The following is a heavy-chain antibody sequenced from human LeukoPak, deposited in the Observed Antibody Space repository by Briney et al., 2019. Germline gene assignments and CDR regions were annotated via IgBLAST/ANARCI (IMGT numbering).Heavy chain of an antibody. CDR3: ARAEDYSSSWYAY. D-gene: IGHD6-13*01. V-gene: IGHV4-59*01. Sequence: SETLSLTCTVSGGSISSYYWSWIRQPPGKGLEWIGYIYYSGSTNYNPSLKSRVTISVDTSKNQFSLKLSSVIADDTAVYYCARAEDYSSSWYAYWGQGTLVTVSS. J-gene: IGHJ4*02. CDR1: GGSISSYY. CDR2: IYYSGST.